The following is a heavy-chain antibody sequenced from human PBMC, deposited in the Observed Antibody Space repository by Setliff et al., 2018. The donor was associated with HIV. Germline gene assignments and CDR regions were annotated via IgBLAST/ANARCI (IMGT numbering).Heavy chain of an antibody. CDR3: ATVLMVYAIGGRYFQH. CDR2: IYYSGST. D-gene: IGHD2-8*01. Sequence: PSETLSLTCTVSGGSISSSSYYWGWIRQPPGKGLEWIGSIYYSGSTYYNPSLKSRVTISVDTSKNQFSLKLSSVTAADTAVYYGATVLMVYAIGGRYFQHWGQGTLVTVSS. V-gene: IGHV4-39*01. CDR1: GGSISSSSYY. J-gene: IGHJ1*01.